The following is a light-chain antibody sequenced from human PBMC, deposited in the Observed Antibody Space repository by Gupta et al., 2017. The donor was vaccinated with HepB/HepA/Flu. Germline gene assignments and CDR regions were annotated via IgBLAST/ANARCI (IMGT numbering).Light chain of an antibody. Sequence: DIVMTKSPRSLPFTHEEQASISCRSSQSLLHSNGYNYLDWYLQKPGQSPQLLIYLGSNRASGVPYSFIGRGSGPDFTLNISRVDADYVGVYYCVQSRQTPRTFGQGTKVEIK. CDR1: QSLLHSNGYNY. J-gene: IGKJ1*01. CDR2: LGS. V-gene: IGKV2-28*01. CDR3: VQSRQTPRT.